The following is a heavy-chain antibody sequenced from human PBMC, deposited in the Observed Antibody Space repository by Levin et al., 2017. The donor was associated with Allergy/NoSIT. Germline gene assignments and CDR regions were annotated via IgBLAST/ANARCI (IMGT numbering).Heavy chain of an antibody. CDR3: ARGREADWSIFTY. Sequence: GESLKISCAASGFSISSSYMSWVRQAPGKGLEWVSVIYSGGSTFYADSAKGRFTISRDNSKNTLSLLMNSLRADDTAVYYCARGREADWSIFTYWGQGTLVTVSS. V-gene: IGHV3-53*01. D-gene: IGHD3-3*01. CDR2: IYSGGST. J-gene: IGHJ4*02. CDR1: GFSISSSY.